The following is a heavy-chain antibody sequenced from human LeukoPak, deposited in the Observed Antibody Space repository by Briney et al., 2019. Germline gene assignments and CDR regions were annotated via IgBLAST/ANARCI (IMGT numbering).Heavy chain of an antibody. V-gene: IGHV3-21*01. J-gene: IGHJ4*02. CDR1: GFTFSSYS. Sequence: GGSLRLSCAASGFTFSSYSMNWVRQAPGKGLEWVSSISSSSSYIYYADPVKGRFTISRDNAKNSLYLQMNSLRAEDTAVYYCARACYDSSGYYYGFCYWGQGTLVTVSS. CDR2: ISSSSSYI. CDR3: ARACYDSSGYYYGFCY. D-gene: IGHD3-22*01.